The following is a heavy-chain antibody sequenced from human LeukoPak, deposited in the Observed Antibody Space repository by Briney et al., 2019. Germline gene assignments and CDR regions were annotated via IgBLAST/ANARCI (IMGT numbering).Heavy chain of an antibody. J-gene: IGHJ4*02. D-gene: IGHD6-19*01. V-gene: IGHV3-30*04. CDR3: ARAVRAVADLDY. Sequence: PGGSRRLSCAASGFTFSSYAMHWVRQAPGKGLEWVAVISYDGSNKYYADSVKGRFTISRDNSKNTLYLQMNSLRAEDTAVYYCARAVRAVADLDYWGQGTLVTVSS. CDR2: ISYDGSNK. CDR1: GFTFSSYA.